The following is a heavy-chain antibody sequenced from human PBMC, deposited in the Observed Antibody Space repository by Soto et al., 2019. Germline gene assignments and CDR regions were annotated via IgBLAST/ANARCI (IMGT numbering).Heavy chain of an antibody. CDR3: ARDKVLVPPHPPYYYYYGMDV. J-gene: IGHJ6*02. D-gene: IGHD1-20*01. V-gene: IGHV4-30-4*01. CDR2: IYYSGST. Sequence: QVQLQESGPGLVKPSQTLSLTCTVSGGSISSGDYYWSWIRQPPGKGLEWIGYIYYSGSTYYNPSLKSLVTISVDPSKNQFSLKLSSVTAADTAVYYCARDKVLVPPHPPYYYYYGMDVWGQGTTVTVSS. CDR1: GGSISSGDYY.